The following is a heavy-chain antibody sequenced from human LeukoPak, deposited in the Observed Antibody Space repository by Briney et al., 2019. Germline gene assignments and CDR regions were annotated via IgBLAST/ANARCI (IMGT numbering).Heavy chain of an antibody. Sequence: PGGSLRLSCAASGFTFSNFNMNWVRQAPGKGLEWISYISGTSATIYYADSVKGRFTISRDNAKNSLYLQMNSLRVEDTAVYYCARDSSAGSSGFWGQGTLVTVS. D-gene: IGHD6-25*01. V-gene: IGHV3-48*01. CDR2: ISGTSATI. J-gene: IGHJ4*02. CDR1: GFTFSNFN. CDR3: ARDSSAGSSGF.